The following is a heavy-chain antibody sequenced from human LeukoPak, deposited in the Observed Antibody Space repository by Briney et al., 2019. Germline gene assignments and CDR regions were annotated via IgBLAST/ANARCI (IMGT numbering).Heavy chain of an antibody. V-gene: IGHV1-18*01. CDR1: GYTFTSYG. CDR3: ARARSDYVWGYYYYMDV. CDR2: ISAHSGNT. J-gene: IGHJ6*03. D-gene: IGHD3-16*01. Sequence: ASVKVSCKASGYTFTSYGISWVRQAPGQGLEWIGWISAHSGNTNYAQKLQGRVTMTTDTSTSTAYMELRSLRSDDTAVYYCARARSDYVWGYYYYMDVWGKGTTVTVSS.